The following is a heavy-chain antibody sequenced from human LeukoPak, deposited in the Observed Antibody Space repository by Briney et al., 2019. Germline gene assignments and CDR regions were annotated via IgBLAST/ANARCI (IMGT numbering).Heavy chain of an antibody. V-gene: IGHV4-30-4*08. CDR3: ARVAYYYYYYYIDV. Sequence: PSQTLSLTCTVSGGSISSGDYYWSWIRQPPGKGLEWIGYIYYSGSTYYNPSLKSRVTIPVDTSKNQFSLKLSSVTAADTAVYYCARVAYYYYYYYIDVWGKGTTVTVSS. CDR2: IYYSGST. CDR1: GGSISSGDYY. J-gene: IGHJ6*03.